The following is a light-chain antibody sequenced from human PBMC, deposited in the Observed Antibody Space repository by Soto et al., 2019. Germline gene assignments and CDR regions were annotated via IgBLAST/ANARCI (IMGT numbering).Light chain of an antibody. CDR1: QSISSY. CDR3: QQLTDWPPQWT. V-gene: IGKV3-11*01. J-gene: IGKJ1*01. CDR2: DAS. Sequence: EVVLTQSPDTLSFPPGERATLSCRASQSISSYLAWYQQKPGQAPRLLIYDASSRATGIPARFSGSGSGTDFTLTIRSLEPEDFAVYYCQQLTDWPPQWTFGQGTKLEIK.